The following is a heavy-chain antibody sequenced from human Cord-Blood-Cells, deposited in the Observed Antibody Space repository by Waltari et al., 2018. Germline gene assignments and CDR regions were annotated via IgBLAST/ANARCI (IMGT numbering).Heavy chain of an antibody. D-gene: IGHD3-9*01. Sequence: QVQLQESGSGLVKPSETLSLTCAVSGYSISSGYYRGWIRQPPGKGLEWIGSIYHSGSTYYNPALKSRVTISVDTSKNQFSLKLSSVTAADTAVYYCERLVMADYWGQGTLVTVSS. CDR1: GYSISSGYY. V-gene: IGHV4-38-2*01. CDR3: ERLVMADY. CDR2: IYHSGST. J-gene: IGHJ4*02.